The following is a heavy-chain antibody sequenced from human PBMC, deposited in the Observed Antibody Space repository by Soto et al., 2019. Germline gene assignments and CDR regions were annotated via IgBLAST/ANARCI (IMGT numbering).Heavy chain of an antibody. CDR1: GGSISSGGYS. CDR3: ARVPDY. J-gene: IGHJ4*02. V-gene: IGHV4-30-2*01. Sequence: QLQLLESGSGLVKPSQTLSLTCAVSGGSISSGGYSWSWIRQPPGKGLEYIGYIYHSVSTYYNPSLKSRVTISVDRSKNQFSLRLSSVTAADTAVYYCARVPDYRGQGTLVTVSS. CDR2: IYHSVST.